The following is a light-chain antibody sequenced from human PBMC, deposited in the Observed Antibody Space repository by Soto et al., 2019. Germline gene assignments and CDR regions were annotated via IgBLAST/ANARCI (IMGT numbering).Light chain of an antibody. V-gene: IGLV2-23*01. Sequence: QPALTHPAPVFGLPGNPITTPATETSSNVGSYNLVSWYQQHPGKAPKLMIYEGSKRPSGVSNRFSGSKSGNTASLTISGLQAEDEADYYCCSYAGSSTSYVFGTGTKVTVL. CDR1: SSNVGSYNL. CDR3: CSYAGSSTSYV. CDR2: EGS. J-gene: IGLJ1*01.